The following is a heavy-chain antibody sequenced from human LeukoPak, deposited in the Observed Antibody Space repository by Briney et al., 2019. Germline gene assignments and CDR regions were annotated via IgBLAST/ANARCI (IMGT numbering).Heavy chain of an antibody. CDR3: ARVRSLWWWQDNWFNP. J-gene: IGHJ5*02. V-gene: IGHV1-8*01. Sequence: GASVTVSCKASGYTFTSYDINWVRQATGQGLEWMGWMNPNSGNTGYAQKFQGRVTMTRNTSISTAYMELSSLRSDDTAVYYCARVRSLWWWQDNWFNPWGQGTLVTVSS. CDR2: MNPNSGNT. D-gene: IGHD2-21*01. CDR1: GYTFTSYD.